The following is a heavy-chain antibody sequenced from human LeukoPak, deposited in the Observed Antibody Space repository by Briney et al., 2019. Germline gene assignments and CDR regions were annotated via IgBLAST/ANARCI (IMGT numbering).Heavy chain of an antibody. V-gene: IGHV1-2*02. CDR1: GYTFTGYY. CDR2: INPNSGGT. CDR3: ARDPGDYGDYDY. D-gene: IGHD4-17*01. J-gene: IGHJ4*02. Sequence: AAVKVSCKASGYTFTGYYMHWVRQAPGQGVEWMGWINPNSGGTNYAQKFQGRVTMTRDTSISTAYMEVSRLRSDDTAVYYCARDPGDYGDYDYWGQGTLVTVSS.